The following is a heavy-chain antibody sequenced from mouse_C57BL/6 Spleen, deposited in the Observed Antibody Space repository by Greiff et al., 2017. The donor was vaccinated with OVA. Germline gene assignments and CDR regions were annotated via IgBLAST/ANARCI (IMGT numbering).Heavy chain of an antibody. CDR2: LHPSDSDT. J-gene: IGHJ2*01. CDR1: GYTFTSYW. Sequence: QVQLQQPGAELVKPGASVKVSCKASGYTFTSYWMHWVKQRPGQGLEWIGRLHPSDSDTNYNQQFKGKATLTVDKSSSTAYMQLSSLTSEDSAVYYCAIYDYSNSHCDDGGQGTTLTVSS. D-gene: IGHD2-5*01. CDR3: AIYDYSNSHCDD. V-gene: IGHV1-74*01.